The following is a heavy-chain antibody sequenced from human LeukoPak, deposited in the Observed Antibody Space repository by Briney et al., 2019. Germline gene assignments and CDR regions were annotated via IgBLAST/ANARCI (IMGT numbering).Heavy chain of an antibody. CDR3: ARSGYYYDSSGYRDLFDY. D-gene: IGHD3-22*01. Sequence: ASVKVSCKASGYTFTSYYMHRVRQAPGQGLEWMGIINPSGGSASYAQKFQGRVTMTRDMSTSTVYMELSSLKSEDTAVYYCARSGYYYDSSGYRDLFDYWGQGTLVTVSS. CDR1: GYTFTSYY. CDR2: INPSGGSA. J-gene: IGHJ4*02. V-gene: IGHV1-46*01.